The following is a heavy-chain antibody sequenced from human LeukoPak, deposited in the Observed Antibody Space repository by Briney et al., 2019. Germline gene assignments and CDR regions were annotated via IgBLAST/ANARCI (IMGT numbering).Heavy chain of an antibody. V-gene: IGHV5-51*01. CDR1: GYSFTSYW. J-gene: IGHJ4*02. Sequence: GESLKISCKGSGYSFTSYWIGWVRPMPGKGLEWMGIIYPGDSDTRYSPSFQGQVTISADKSISTAYLQWSSLKASDTAMYYCARQGPAGSRWFGRPDYFDYWGQGTLITVSS. CDR2: IYPGDSDT. D-gene: IGHD3-10*01. CDR3: ARQGPAGSRWFGRPDYFDY.